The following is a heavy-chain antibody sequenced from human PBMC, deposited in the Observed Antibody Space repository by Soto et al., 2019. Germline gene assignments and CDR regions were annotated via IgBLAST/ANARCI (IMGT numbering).Heavy chain of an antibody. CDR1: GGSISSSSYY. CDR2: IYYSGST. V-gene: IGHV4-39*01. CDR3: ASLLYSYWYFDL. Sequence: SETLSLTCTVSGGSISSSSYYLGWIRQPPGKGLEWIGSIYYSGSTYYNPSLKSRVTISVDTSKNQFSLKLSSVTAADTAVYYCASLLYSYWYFDLWGRGTLVTVSS. D-gene: IGHD3-3*01. J-gene: IGHJ2*01.